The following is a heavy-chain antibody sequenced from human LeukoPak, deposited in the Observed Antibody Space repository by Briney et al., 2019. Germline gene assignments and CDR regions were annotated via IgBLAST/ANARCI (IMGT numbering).Heavy chain of an antibody. V-gene: IGHV4-39*02. CDR2: IYYSGST. Sequence: PSETLSLTCTVSGGSISSSSYYWGWIRQPPGKGLEWIGSIYYSGSTYYNPSLKSRVTISVDTSKNQFSLKLSSVTAADTAVYYCAREVGAYDSPFDYWGQGTLVTVSS. CDR3: AREVGAYDSPFDY. D-gene: IGHD5-12*01. J-gene: IGHJ4*02. CDR1: GGSISSSSYY.